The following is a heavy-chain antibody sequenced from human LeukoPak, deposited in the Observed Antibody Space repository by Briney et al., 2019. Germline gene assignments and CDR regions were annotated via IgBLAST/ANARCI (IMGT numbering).Heavy chain of an antibody. CDR2: MNPNSGNT. V-gene: IGHV1-8*01. CDR1: GYTFTSYD. Sequence: GASGKVSCKASGYTFTSYDINWVRQATGQRLEWMGWMNPNSGNTGYAKKFQGRVTMTRNTSMSTAYVELSSLRSEDSAVYYCARGPGNNTGWSAGMPKGWFDPWGQGPLVTVSS. CDR3: ARGPGNNTGWSAGMPKGWFDP. D-gene: IGHD6-19*01. J-gene: IGHJ5*02.